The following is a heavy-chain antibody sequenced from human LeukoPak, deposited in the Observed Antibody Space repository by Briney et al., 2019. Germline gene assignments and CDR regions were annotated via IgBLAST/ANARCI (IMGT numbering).Heavy chain of an antibody. V-gene: IGHV3-66*02. CDR1: GFTVSSNY. D-gene: IGHD3-22*01. Sequence: GGSLRLSCAASGFTVSSNYMSWVRQAPGKGLEWVSVIYSGGSTYYADSVKGRFTISRDNSKNTQYLQMNSLRVEDTAVYYCAKDSRRWKTYYYESSGLYYFAYWGQGTLVTVSS. CDR2: IYSGGST. CDR3: AKDSRRWKTYYYESSGLYYFAY. J-gene: IGHJ4*02.